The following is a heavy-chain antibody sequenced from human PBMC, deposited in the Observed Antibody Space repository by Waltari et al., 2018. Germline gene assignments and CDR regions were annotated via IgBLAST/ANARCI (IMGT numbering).Heavy chain of an antibody. J-gene: IGHJ3*02. CDR2: INPNSGGT. D-gene: IGHD2-15*01. Sequence: QVQLVQSGAEVKKPGASVKVSCTASGYTFTGHYMHWVRQAPGQGLEWMGRINPNSGGTNYAQKFQGRVTMTRDTSISTAYMELSRLRSDDTAVYYCARVVVAVNHDAFDIWGQGTMVTVSS. CDR1: GYTFTGHY. V-gene: IGHV1-2*06. CDR3: ARVVVAVNHDAFDI.